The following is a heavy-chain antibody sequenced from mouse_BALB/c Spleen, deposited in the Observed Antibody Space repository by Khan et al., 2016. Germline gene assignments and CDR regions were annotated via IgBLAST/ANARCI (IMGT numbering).Heavy chain of an antibody. CDR1: GFDFSRYW. D-gene: IGHD2-2*01. J-gene: IGHJ1*01. CDR3: ARCGYYGYADV. CDR2: INPDSSTI. V-gene: IGHV4-1*02. Sequence: EVKLLESGGGLVQPGGSLKLSCTASGFDFSRYWISWVRQAPGTGLEWIGAINPDSSTINYTPSLKDKFIISRDNAKNTLYLQMRKARSEDIALPYCARCGYYGYADVWGAGTTVTVTS.